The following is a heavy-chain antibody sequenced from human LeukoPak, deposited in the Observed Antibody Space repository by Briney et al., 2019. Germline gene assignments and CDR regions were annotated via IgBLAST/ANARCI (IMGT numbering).Heavy chain of an antibody. CDR2: INPSGGST. CDR1: GYTFTSYY. V-gene: IGHV1-46*01. Sequence: ASVKVSCKASGYTFTSYYMHWVRQAPGQGLEWMGIINPSGGSTSYAQKFQGRVTMTRDMSTSTVYMELSSPRSEDTAVYYCAREAPARAYFDYWGQGTLVTVSS. J-gene: IGHJ4*02. CDR3: AREAPARAYFDY. D-gene: IGHD2-2*01.